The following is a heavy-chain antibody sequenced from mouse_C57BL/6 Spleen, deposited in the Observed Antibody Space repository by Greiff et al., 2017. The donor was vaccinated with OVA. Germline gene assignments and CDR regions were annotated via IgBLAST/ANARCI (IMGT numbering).Heavy chain of an antibody. V-gene: IGHV1-82*01. CDR2: IYPGDGDT. CDR1: GYAFSSSW. D-gene: IGHD2-4*01. CDR3: SREYYDYDGAWFAY. J-gene: IGHJ3*01. Sequence: VQLQQSGPELVKPGASVKISCKASGYAFSSSWMNWVKQRPGKGLEWIGRIYPGDGDTNYNGKFKGKATLTADKSSSTAYMQLSSLTSEDSAVYFCSREYYDYDGAWFAYWGQGTLVTVSA.